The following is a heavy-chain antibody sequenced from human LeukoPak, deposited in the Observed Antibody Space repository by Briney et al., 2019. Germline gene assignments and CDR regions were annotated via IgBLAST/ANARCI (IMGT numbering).Heavy chain of an antibody. D-gene: IGHD5-18*01. CDR3: ATGYSYGSRGLDY. Sequence: ASVTVSCTASGYTFTSYVMHWVRQAPGQRLEWMGWINAGNGNTKYSQKFQGRVTITRDTSASTAYMELSSLRSEDTAVYYCATGYSYGSRGLDYWGQGTLVTVSS. V-gene: IGHV1-3*01. CDR1: GYTFTSYV. CDR2: INAGNGNT. J-gene: IGHJ4*02.